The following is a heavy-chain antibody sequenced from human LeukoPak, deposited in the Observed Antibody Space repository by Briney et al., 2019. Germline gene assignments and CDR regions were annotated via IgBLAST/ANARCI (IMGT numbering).Heavy chain of an antibody. V-gene: IGHV1-46*01. D-gene: IGHD3-10*01. J-gene: IGHJ4*02. CDR3: ARGGSSYYYGSRGRRYFDY. Sequence: ASGKVSCKASGYTFTSYYMHWVRQAPGQGLEWMGVINPSGGSTSYEQKFQGRVTMTRDMSTSTVYMELSSLRSEDTAVYYCARGGSSYYYGSRGRRYFDYWGQGTLVTVSS. CDR2: INPSGGST. CDR1: GYTFTSYY.